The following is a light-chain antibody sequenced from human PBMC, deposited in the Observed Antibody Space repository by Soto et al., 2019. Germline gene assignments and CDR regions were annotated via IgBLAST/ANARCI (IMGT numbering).Light chain of an antibody. CDR3: QQYNKWPAIT. V-gene: IGKV3-15*01. CDR1: QSVRSN. J-gene: IGKJ5*01. CDR2: GAS. Sequence: EIELSQRLPTLSLCPEGRAPPSSTASQSVRSNLAWYQQKPGQAPRLLIYGASSRATGIPARFSGSGSGTEFTLTISSLQSEDFAVYYCQQYNKWPAITFGQGTRLEIK.